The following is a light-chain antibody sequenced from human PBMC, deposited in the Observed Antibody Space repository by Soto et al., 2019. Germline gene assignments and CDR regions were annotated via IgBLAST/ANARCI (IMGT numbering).Light chain of an antibody. CDR1: SSDVGGYSY. Sequence: QSALTQPRSVSVSPGHSVTSSCTGTSSDVGGYSYVSWYQQHPGKAPKLMISDVSKRPSGVPDRFSGSKFGNTASLTISGLQAEDEADYYCCSYAGAFTYVFGSGTKVTVL. CDR2: DVS. CDR3: CSYAGAFTYV. V-gene: IGLV2-11*01. J-gene: IGLJ1*01.